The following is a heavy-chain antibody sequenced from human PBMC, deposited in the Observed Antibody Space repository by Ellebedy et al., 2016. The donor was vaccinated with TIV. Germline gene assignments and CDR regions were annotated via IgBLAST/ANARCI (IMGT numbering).Heavy chain of an antibody. J-gene: IGHJ4*02. CDR2: IYHTGST. CDR1: GGSISTSNW. CDR3: ARIIGYCSGGSCYFDY. D-gene: IGHD2-15*01. V-gene: IGHV4-4*02. Sequence: SETLSLXCAVSGGSISTSNWWSWVRQPPGKGLEWIGEIYHTGSTNYNPSLRSRVTISVDKSKHQFSLKLSSVTAADTAVYYCARIIGYCSGGSCYFDYWGQGTLVTVSS.